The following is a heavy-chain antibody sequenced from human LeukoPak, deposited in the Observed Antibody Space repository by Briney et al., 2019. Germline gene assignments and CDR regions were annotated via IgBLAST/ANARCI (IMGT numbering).Heavy chain of an antibody. D-gene: IGHD2-2*01. V-gene: IGHV1-18*01. CDR2: ISAYNGIT. J-gene: IGHJ6*02. CDR3: ARLPPPRSIEELPAAKYYYGMDV. CDR1: GHTFTSYG. Sequence: APGKASCKAFGHTFTSYGISWVRQAPGQGLEWMGWISAYNGITNYAQKHQDKLPLTTDTSTSTAYTEPRSLTPDTPPVYYCARLPPPRSIEELPAAKYYYGMDVWGQGPPVPVSS.